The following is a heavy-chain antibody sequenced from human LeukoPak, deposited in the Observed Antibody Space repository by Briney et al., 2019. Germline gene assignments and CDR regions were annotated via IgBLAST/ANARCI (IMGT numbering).Heavy chain of an antibody. V-gene: IGHV3-21*01. CDR2: ISSGSSYI. D-gene: IGHD2-15*01. CDR1: GFTFSSYS. CDR3: AAREVVAATVL. J-gene: IGHJ4*02. Sequence: GGSLRLSCAASGFTFSSYSMNWVRQAPGKGLEWVSSISSGSSYIYYADSVKGRFTISRDNAKNSLYLQMNSLRAEDTAVYYCAAREVVAATVLWGQGTLVTVSS.